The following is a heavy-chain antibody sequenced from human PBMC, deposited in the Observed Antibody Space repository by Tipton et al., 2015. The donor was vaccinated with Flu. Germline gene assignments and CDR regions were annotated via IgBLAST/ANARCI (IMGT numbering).Heavy chain of an antibody. V-gene: IGHV4-61*02. CDR3: ARAAAVALDY. Sequence: TLSLTCNVSGGSISSGSYYWSWIRQPAGKGLEWLGRIYTSGSTNYNPSLKSRVTISVDTSKNQFSLKLSSVTAADTAVYYCARAAAVALDYWGQGMLVTVSS. J-gene: IGHJ4*02. CDR2: IYTSGST. D-gene: IGHD6-19*01. CDR1: GGSISSGSYY.